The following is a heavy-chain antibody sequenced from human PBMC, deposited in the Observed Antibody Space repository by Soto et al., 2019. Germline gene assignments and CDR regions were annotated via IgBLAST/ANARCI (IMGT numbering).Heavy chain of an antibody. V-gene: IGHV2-5*02. CDR1: GFSVSTNGVG. J-gene: IGHJ4*02. D-gene: IGHD4-4*01. CDR2: IYWDDDK. Sequence: QITLKESGPTLVRPTQTLTLTCTVSGFSVSTNGVGVGWIRQPPGKALEWLALIYWDDDKRYSPSLKSRLTITXXTXKXXVVLTVATMDTVDTATYYCAHSARVTTLTQYYVDYWGQGILVTVSS. CDR3: AHSARVTTLTQYYVDY.